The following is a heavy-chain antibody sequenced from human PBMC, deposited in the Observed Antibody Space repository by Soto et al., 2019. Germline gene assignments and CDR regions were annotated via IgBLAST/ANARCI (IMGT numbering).Heavy chain of an antibody. Sequence: SETLSLTCAVYGGSFSGYCWSWIRHPPGKGLEWISDNNDSTSNNHNPPRKGRVTIAADTNKNYLYLSLSSVTAAAVDVYSCERDDYYGSASYSWFDPWGQGTLVTVSS. D-gene: IGHD3-10*01. CDR3: ERDDYYGSASYSWFDP. CDR2: NNDSTSN. CDR1: GGSFSGYC. V-gene: IGHV4-34*01. J-gene: IGHJ5*02.